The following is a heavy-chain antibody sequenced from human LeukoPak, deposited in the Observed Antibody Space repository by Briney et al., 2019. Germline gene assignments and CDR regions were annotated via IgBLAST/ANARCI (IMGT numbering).Heavy chain of an antibody. J-gene: IGHJ4*02. CDR3: ARGFLYSLDY. Sequence: SETLFLTCTVSGGSISSYYWSWIRQPAGKGLEWIGRIYTGGSTNYNPSLKSRVTMSVDTSKNQFSLKLSFVTAADTAVYYCARGFLYSLDYWGQGTLVTVSS. CDR2: IYTGGST. D-gene: IGHD2/OR15-2a*01. CDR1: GGSISSYY. V-gene: IGHV4-4*07.